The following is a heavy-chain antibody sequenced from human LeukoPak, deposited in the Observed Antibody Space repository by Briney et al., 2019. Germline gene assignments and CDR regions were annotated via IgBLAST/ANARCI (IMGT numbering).Heavy chain of an antibody. V-gene: IGHV4-34*01. CDR1: GGSFSGYY. CDR2: INHSGST. J-gene: IGHJ4*02. D-gene: IGHD1-26*01. CDR3: ARGRYIGSYIDY. Sequence: SETLSLTCAVYGGSFSGYYWSWIRQPPGKGLEWIGEINHSGSTNYNPSLKSRVTISVDTSKNQFSLKLSSVTAADTAVYYCARGRYIGSYIDYWGQGTLVTVSS.